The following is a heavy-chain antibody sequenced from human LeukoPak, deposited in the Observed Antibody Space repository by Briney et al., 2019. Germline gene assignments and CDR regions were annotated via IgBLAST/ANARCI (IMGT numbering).Heavy chain of an antibody. Sequence: PSETLSLTCTVSGGSISSYYWSWIRQPPGKGLEWIGEINHSGSTNYNPSLKSRVTISVDTSKNQFSLKLSSVTAADTAVYYCARGREYYDFWSGYYDLGYWGQGTLVTVSS. CDR2: INHSGST. CDR1: GGSISSYY. J-gene: IGHJ4*02. D-gene: IGHD3-3*01. CDR3: ARGREYYDFWSGYYDLGY. V-gene: IGHV4-34*01.